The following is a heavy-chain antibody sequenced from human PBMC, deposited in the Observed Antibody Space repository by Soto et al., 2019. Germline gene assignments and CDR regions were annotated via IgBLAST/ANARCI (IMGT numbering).Heavy chain of an antibody. Sequence: GGSLRLSCAASGFTFSSYAMSWVRQAPGKGLEWVSAISGSGGSTYYADSVKGRFTISRDNSKNTLYLQMNSLRAEDTAVYYCAKASLDYDILTGLASHYGMDVWGQGTTVTVSS. CDR1: GFTFSSYA. V-gene: IGHV3-23*01. CDR3: AKASLDYDILTGLASHYGMDV. CDR2: ISGSGGST. D-gene: IGHD3-9*01. J-gene: IGHJ6*02.